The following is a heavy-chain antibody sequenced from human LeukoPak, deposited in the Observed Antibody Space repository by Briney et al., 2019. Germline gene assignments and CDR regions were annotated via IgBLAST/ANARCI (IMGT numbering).Heavy chain of an antibody. V-gene: IGHV5-51*01. CDR2: IYPGDSDT. CDR3: ARSVYTSSWYVFDY. CDR1: GYSFTNYW. D-gene: IGHD6-13*01. J-gene: IGHJ4*02. Sequence: GESLKISCKGSGYSFTNYWIGWVRQMPGKGLEWMGIIYPGDSDTRYSPSFQGQVTISADKSINTAYLQWSSLKTSDTAMYYCARSVYTSSWYVFDYWGQGTLVTVSS.